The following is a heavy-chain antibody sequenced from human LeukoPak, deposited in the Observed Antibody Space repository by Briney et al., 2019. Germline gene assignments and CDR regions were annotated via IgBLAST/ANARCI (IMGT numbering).Heavy chain of an antibody. D-gene: IGHD3-10*01. V-gene: IGHV3-30*04. J-gene: IGHJ4*02. CDR3: ARDEGYYYGSGSSWYFDY. CDR1: GFTFSSYA. CDR2: ISYDGSNK. Sequence: GGSLRLSCAASGFTFSSYAMHWVRQAPGKGLEWVAVISYDGSNKYYADSVKGRFTISRDNSKNTLYLQMNSLRAEDTAVYYCARDEGYYYGSGSSWYFDYWGQGTLVTVSS.